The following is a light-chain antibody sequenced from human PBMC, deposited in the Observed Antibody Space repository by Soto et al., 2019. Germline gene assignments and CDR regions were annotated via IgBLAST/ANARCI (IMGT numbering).Light chain of an antibody. V-gene: IGKV1-17*01. Sequence: DIQMTQSPSSLSAFIGDRVTITCRASQGIRNDLGWFQQKPGKAPKRLIYAASTLQTGVPSRFSGSGSGTEFTLTISSLQAEDVAVYYCQQYYTPPLTFGGGTRVEIK. CDR3: QQYYTPPLT. CDR2: AAS. J-gene: IGKJ4*01. CDR1: QGIRND.